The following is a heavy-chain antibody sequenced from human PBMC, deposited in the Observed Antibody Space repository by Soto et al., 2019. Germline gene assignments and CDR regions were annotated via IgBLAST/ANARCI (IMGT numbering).Heavy chain of an antibody. J-gene: IGHJ6*02. CDR3: ARDPSFPPVAGTYYYYGMDV. D-gene: IGHD6-19*01. CDR2: ISSSSSTI. Sequence: GGFLRLSCAASGFTFSSYSMNWVRQAPGKGLEWVSYISSSSSTIYYADSVKGRFTISRDNAKNSLYLQMNSLRDEDTAVYYCARDPSFPPVAGTYYYYGMDVWGQGTTVTVSS. V-gene: IGHV3-48*02. CDR1: GFTFSSYS.